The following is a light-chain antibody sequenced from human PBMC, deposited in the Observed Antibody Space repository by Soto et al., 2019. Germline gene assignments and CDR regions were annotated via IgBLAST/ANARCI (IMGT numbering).Light chain of an antibody. J-gene: IGLJ2*01. CDR1: SSNIGAGHV. V-gene: IGLV1-40*01. Sequence: QSVLTQPPSVSGAPGQRVTISCTGSSSNIGAGHVVHWYQQFPGRAPNLLIYGSSNRPSGVPDRFSGSKSGTSASLAITGHQADDEAAYCCPSYGNGLSASVFCGGTQLTAL. CDR2: GSS. CDR3: PSYGNGLSASV.